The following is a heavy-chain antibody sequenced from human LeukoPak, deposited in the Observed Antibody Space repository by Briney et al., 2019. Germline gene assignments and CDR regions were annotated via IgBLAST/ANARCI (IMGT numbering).Heavy chain of an antibody. D-gene: IGHD6-13*01. J-gene: IGHJ4*02. V-gene: IGHV3-23*01. CDR3: AKHRGDSSSWYYFDY. CDR1: GFTFSGDA. Sequence: GGSLRLSCAASGFTFSGDAMGWVRPAPGKGLEWGSGISASGGSKYYPDSVKGRFNITRDNSKNTLYLRMNSLRAEDTAVYYCAKHRGDSSSWYYFDYWGQRTLVTDSS. CDR2: ISASGGSK.